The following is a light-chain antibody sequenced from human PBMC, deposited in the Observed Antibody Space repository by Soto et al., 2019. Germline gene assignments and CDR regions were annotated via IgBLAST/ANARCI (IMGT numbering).Light chain of an antibody. CDR1: QGIGNY. CDR3: QVYNNGPPG. Sequence: DIQMTQSPSSLSASVGDRVTITWRASQGIGNYLAWYQHKPGKVPKLLIYGASTLQSRVPSRFSGGGSGTEFTLTISGLQIEDLATYYCQVYNNGPPGFGQGTRLEIK. V-gene: IGKV1-27*01. J-gene: IGKJ5*01. CDR2: GAS.